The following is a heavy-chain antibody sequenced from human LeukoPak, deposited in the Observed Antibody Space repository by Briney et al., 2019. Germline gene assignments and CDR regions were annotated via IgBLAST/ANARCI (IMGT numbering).Heavy chain of an antibody. V-gene: IGHV3-9*03. D-gene: IGHD6-13*01. J-gene: IGHJ4*02. Sequence: PGRSLRLSCAASGFTFDDYAMYWVRQAPGKGLEWVSGISWNSGKIAYADSVEGRFTISRDNAKNSLYLQMNSLRAEDMALYYCGKGSLAAAMGYFDYWGQGTLVTVSS. CDR1: GFTFDDYA. CDR3: GKGSLAAAMGYFDY. CDR2: ISWNSGKI.